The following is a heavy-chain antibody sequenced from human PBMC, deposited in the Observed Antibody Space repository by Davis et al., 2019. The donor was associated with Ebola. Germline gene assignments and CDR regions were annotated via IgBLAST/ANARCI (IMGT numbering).Heavy chain of an antibody. J-gene: IGHJ3*02. Sequence: ASVKVSCKASGYTFSSYGISWVRQAPGQGLEWMGWINGYNGNTAYAQILQGRVTMTTDTSTGTAYMELRSLRSDDTAVYFCARTSIVGTTTTASDIWGQGTMVTVSS. CDR3: ARTSIVGTTTTASDI. D-gene: IGHD1-26*01. CDR1: GYTFSSYG. V-gene: IGHV1-18*01. CDR2: INGYNGNT.